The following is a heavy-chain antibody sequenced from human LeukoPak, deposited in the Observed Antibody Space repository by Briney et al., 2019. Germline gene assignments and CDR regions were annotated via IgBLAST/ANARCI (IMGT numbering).Heavy chain of an antibody. Sequence: SVKVSCKASGGTFSSYAISWVRQAPGQGVEWMGGIIPILGIANYAQRFQGGVTITADKPTSTAYMELSSLRSEDTALYYSARDRNYDSSGYSDYWGQGTLVTVSS. CDR2: IIPILGIA. V-gene: IGHV1-69*04. CDR1: GGTFSSYA. CDR3: ARDRNYDSSGYSDY. D-gene: IGHD3-22*01. J-gene: IGHJ4*02.